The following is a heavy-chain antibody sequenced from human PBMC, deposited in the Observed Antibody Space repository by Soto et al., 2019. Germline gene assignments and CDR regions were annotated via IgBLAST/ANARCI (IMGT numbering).Heavy chain of an antibody. D-gene: IGHD3-16*01. Sequence: QAHLVQSGPEVKKPGASVKVSCKGSGYIFTSYGMAWVRQAPGQGLEWMGWISAHNGKTEYAQKFQGRVTVTRDTSTSTAYLELRSLRSDDTALYYCARGRYVDYWGQGALVTVSS. J-gene: IGHJ4*02. V-gene: IGHV1-18*01. CDR1: GYIFTSYG. CDR2: ISAHNGKT. CDR3: ARGRYVDY.